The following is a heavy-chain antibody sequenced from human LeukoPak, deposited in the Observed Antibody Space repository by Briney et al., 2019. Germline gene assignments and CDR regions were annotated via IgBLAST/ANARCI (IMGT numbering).Heavy chain of an antibody. CDR2: IYTSGST. J-gene: IGHJ4*02. Sequence: SETLSLTCTVSGGSISSYYWSWIRQPAGKGLEWIGRIYTSGSTYYNPSLKSRVTMSVDTSKNQFSLKLNSVTAADTAVYYCVFNGYYSLDFWGQGTLVTVSS. V-gene: IGHV4-4*07. D-gene: IGHD3-3*01. CDR3: VFNGYYSLDF. CDR1: GGSISSYY.